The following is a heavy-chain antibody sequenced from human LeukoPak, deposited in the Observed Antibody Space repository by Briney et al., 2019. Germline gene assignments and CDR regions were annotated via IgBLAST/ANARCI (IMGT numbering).Heavy chain of an antibody. Sequence: PGRSLRLSCAASGFTFSSYGMHWVRQAPGKGLEWAAVISYDGSNKYYADSVKGRFTISRDNSKNTLYLQMNSLRAEDTAVYYCAKGEWIQLWFGDYWGQGTLVTVSP. V-gene: IGHV3-30*18. CDR3: AKGEWIQLWFGDY. D-gene: IGHD5-18*01. CDR1: GFTFSSYG. CDR2: ISYDGSNK. J-gene: IGHJ4*02.